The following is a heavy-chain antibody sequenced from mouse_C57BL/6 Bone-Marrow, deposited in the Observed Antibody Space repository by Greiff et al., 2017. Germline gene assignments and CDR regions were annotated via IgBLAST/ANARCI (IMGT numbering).Heavy chain of an antibody. J-gene: IGHJ1*03. CDR3: ARGVRNRYFDV. Sequence: QVQLQQPGAELVKPGASVKLSCTASGYTFTSYWMHWVKQRPGQGLEWIGMIHPNSGSTNYNEKFKSKATLTVDQSSSTAYMQLSSLTSEDSAVYYCARGVRNRYFDVWGTGTTVSVSS. V-gene: IGHV1-64*01. CDR2: IHPNSGST. CDR1: GYTFTSYW. D-gene: IGHD6-1*01.